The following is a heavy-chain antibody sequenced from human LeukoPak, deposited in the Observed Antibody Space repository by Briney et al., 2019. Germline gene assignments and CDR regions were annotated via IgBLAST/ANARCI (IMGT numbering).Heavy chain of an antibody. Sequence: GRSLRLSCAASGFTFSSYAMHWVRQAPGKGLEWVALISYDGGNKYYADSMMGRFTISRDNSKNTLYLQVNSLRAEDTAVYYCARAASYYFDYWGQGTLVTVSS. J-gene: IGHJ4*02. D-gene: IGHD6-25*01. CDR2: ISYDGGNK. CDR3: ARAASYYFDY. CDR1: GFTFSSYA. V-gene: IGHV3-30-3*01.